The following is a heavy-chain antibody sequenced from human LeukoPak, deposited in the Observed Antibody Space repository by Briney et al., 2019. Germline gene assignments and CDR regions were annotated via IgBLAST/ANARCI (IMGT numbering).Heavy chain of an antibody. V-gene: IGHV3-30*18. D-gene: IGHD6-13*01. CDR2: ILYDGSNK. CDR3: AKDLVAAADTSFFDY. Sequence: GRSLRLSCAASGVTFSDYGMHWVRQAPGKGLEWVAVILYDGSNKFYADSVKGRFTISRDNSKNMLYLQMNSLRTEDTAVYYCAKDLVAAADTSFFDYWGQGTLVTVSS. CDR1: GVTFSDYG. J-gene: IGHJ4*02.